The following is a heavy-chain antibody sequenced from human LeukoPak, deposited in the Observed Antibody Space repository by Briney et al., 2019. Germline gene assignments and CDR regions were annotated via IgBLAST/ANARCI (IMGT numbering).Heavy chain of an antibody. D-gene: IGHD3-3*01. CDR1: GFAFSSYG. J-gene: IGHJ5*02. CDR2: IKQDGSEK. Sequence: GGSLRLSCAASGFAFSSYGMDWVRQAPGKGLEWVANIKQDGSEKYYVDSVKGRFTISGDNAKNSLYLQMNSLRAEDTAVYYCARDEKGYDFWSGYQNWFDPWGQGTLVTVSS. CDR3: ARDEKGYDFWSGYQNWFDP. V-gene: IGHV3-7*01.